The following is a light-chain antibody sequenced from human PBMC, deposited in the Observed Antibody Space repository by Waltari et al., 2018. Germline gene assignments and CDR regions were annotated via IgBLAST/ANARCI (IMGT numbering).Light chain of an antibody. V-gene: IGKV3-20*01. CDR3: QQYGDTPLT. CDR2: AAT. Sequence: EIVLTQSPGTLSLSPGQRAILSCRASQSISNSYIALYQHKGGHTPRLLIYAATSKATDPPGRCGGSGSGTYFTLTINILDPAYLAVYFCQQYGDTPLTFGGGTKLEIK. CDR1: QSISNSY. J-gene: IGKJ4*01.